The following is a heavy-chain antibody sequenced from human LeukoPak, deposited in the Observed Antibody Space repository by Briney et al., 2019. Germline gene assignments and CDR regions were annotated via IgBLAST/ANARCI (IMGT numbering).Heavy chain of an antibody. V-gene: IGHV3-33*01. J-gene: IGHJ4*02. CDR2: IWHDGSHR. CDR1: GFAFNTYA. Sequence: GGSLRLSCAASGFAFNTYAMHWVRQAPGQGLEWVALIWHDGSHRFYSDSVRGQFTISRDNSKNTVSLQMNNLRPEDTAVYYCARGIFGSGSYPDFWGQGTLVTVSS. D-gene: IGHD3-10*01. CDR3: ARGIFGSGSYPDF.